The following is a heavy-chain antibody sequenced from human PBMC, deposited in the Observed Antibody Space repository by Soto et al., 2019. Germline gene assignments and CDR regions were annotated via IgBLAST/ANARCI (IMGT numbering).Heavy chain of an antibody. CDR3: ARATGYSDYIDY. V-gene: IGHV4-59*01. J-gene: IGHJ4*02. CDR1: SGSFSTYY. D-gene: IGHD5-12*01. Sequence: ASETLSLTCTVSSGSFSTYYWSWIRQPPGKGLEWIGYIHYSGSTNYNPSLKSRVTISVDTSKNQFSLKLSSVTAADTAVYYCARATGYSDYIDYWGQGTLDTVSS. CDR2: IHYSGST.